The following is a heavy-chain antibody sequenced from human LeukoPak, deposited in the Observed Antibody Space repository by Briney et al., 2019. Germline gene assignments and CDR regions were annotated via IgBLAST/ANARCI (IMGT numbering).Heavy chain of an antibody. V-gene: IGHV4-39*01. J-gene: IGHJ4*02. D-gene: IGHD3-16*01. CDR2: IYYSGST. CDR1: GGSISSYY. CDR3: ASSPRGYYDYVWGSYKYYFDY. Sequence: SETLSLTCTVSGGSISSYYWGWIRQPPGKGLEWIGSIYYSGSTYYNPSLKSRVTISVDTSKNQFSLKLSSVTAADTAVYYCASSPRGYYDYVWGSYKYYFDYWGQGTLVTVSS.